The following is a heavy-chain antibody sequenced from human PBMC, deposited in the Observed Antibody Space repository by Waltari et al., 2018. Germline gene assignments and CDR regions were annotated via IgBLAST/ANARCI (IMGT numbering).Heavy chain of an antibody. D-gene: IGHD2-21*01. CDR1: RTHITDPF. V-gene: IGHV1-2*02. J-gene: IGHJ4*02. CDR2: VNPRGGAT. CDR3: AREYCGGECRLFDF. Sequence: LVQSGAEVMKPGASVKVSCKVSRTHITDPFIHWVRQAPGQGLEWMGWVNPRGGATNYAQRYRGRITVTWDTSLSTSYLGLSGLRSDDTAVYYCAREYCGGECRLFDFWGQGTLVTVSS.